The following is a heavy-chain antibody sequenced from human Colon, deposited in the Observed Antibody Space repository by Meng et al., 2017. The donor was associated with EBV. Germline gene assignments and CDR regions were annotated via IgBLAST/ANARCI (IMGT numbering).Heavy chain of an antibody. CDR1: GGALSGYY. D-gene: IGHD2-8*01. Sequence: VQVPQWGAGLVKPSETLSLTCGVYGGALSGYYWSWIRQTPGKGLEWIGEINHSGTINYNPSLRSRVTISVDRSNNQFSLRLSSVTAADTAVYYCARGGGVIKGLVTWFDPWGQGTLVTVSS. V-gene: IGHV4-34*01. J-gene: IGHJ5*02. CDR2: INHSGTI. CDR3: ARGGGVIKGLVTWFDP.